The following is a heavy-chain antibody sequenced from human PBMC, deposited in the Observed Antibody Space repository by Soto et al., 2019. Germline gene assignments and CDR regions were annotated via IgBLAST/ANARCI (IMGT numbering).Heavy chain of an antibody. Sequence: VQLLDSGGGLVQPGGSLRLSCAASGFTFSSYAMSWVRQAPGKGLEWVSAISDSGGSTYYADSVKGRFTISRDNPKNTLYLQMNSLRAEDTAVYYCAKPGYLEQWLVRGYFDYWGQGTLVTFSS. J-gene: IGHJ4*02. V-gene: IGHV3-23*01. CDR2: ISDSGGST. CDR1: GFTFSSYA. CDR3: AKPGYLEQWLVRGYFDY. D-gene: IGHD6-19*01.